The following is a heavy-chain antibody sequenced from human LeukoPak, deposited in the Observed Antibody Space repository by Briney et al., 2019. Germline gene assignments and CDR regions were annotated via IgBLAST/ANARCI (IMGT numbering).Heavy chain of an antibody. D-gene: IGHD5-24*01. CDR2: IEQDGSKK. CDR1: GFTFSIYW. V-gene: IGHV3-7*04. J-gene: IGHJ4*02. Sequence: GGSLRLSCAAAGFTFSIYWMSWVRQAPGKGLEWVANIEQDGSKKSYVDSVKGRFTISRDNAKNSLYLQMNSLRAEDTAIYYCTRVGYIDEGIDYWGQGTLVTVSS. CDR3: TRVGYIDEGIDY.